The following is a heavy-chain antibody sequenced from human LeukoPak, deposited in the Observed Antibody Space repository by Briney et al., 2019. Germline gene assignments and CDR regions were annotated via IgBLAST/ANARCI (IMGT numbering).Heavy chain of an antibody. CDR2: INPNSGGT. CDR1: GYTFTGYY. Sequence: GASVKVSCKASGYTFTGYYMHWVRQAPGQGLEWMGRINPNSGGTNHAQKFQGRVTMTRDTSISTAYMELSRLRSDDTAVYYCARDNGYSSSPDYWGQGTLVTVSS. CDR3: ARDNGYSSSPDY. D-gene: IGHD6-19*01. V-gene: IGHV1-2*06. J-gene: IGHJ4*02.